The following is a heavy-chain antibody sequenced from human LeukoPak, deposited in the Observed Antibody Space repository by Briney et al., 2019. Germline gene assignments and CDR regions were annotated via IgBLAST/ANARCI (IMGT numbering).Heavy chain of an antibody. CDR3: ARDLTTVTDDYYYYMDV. Sequence: GGSLRLSCAASGFTFSDYYMSWIRQAPGKGLEWVADIKRDGSEKNYVDSVKGRFTISRDNAKNSLYLQMNNLRAEDTAVYYCARDLTTVTDDYYYYMDVWGKGTTVTVSS. CDR2: IKRDGSEK. J-gene: IGHJ6*03. V-gene: IGHV3-7*01. D-gene: IGHD4-11*01. CDR1: GFTFSDYY.